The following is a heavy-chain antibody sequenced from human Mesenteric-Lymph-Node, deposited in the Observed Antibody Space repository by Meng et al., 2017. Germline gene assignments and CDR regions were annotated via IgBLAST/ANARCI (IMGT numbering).Heavy chain of an antibody. V-gene: IGHV1-2*06. CDR3: ARGSLNVDPQYFDN. CDR2: INPNSGGT. J-gene: IGHJ4*02. Sequence: ASVKVSCKASGYTFTGYYMHWVRQAPGQGLEWMGRINPNSGGTNYAQKFQGRVTMTRDTSISTAYMELSRLRSDDTAVYYCARGSLNVDPQYFDNWGQGTLVTVSS. D-gene: IGHD2-15*01. CDR1: GYTFTGYY.